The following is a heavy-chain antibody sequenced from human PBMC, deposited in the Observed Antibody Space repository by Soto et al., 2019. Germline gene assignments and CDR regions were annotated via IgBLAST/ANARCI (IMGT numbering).Heavy chain of an antibody. CDR1: RFPFCSYA. CDR2: ISYDGSNK. J-gene: IGHJ4*02. CDR3: ASSSGSLLKD. V-gene: IGHV3-30-3*01. Sequence: PGGSLRLACAASRFPFCSYAMHWVRQAPGKGLEWVAVISYDGSNKYYADSVKGRFTISRDNSKNTLYLQMNSLRAEDTAVYYCASSSGSLLKDWGQGNLVTVSS. D-gene: IGHD1-26*01.